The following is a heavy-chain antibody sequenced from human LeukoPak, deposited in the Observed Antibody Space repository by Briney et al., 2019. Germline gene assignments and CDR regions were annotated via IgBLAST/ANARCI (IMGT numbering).Heavy chain of an antibody. J-gene: IGHJ4*02. CDR3: ARNMYTSGWYRLGY. D-gene: IGHD6-19*01. CDR1: GFTFSSYS. Sequence: GGSLRLSCAASGFTFSSYSMNWVRQAPGKGLEWVSYISYSSSIIYYADSVKGQFTISRDNAKNSLYLQMNSLRADDTAVYYCARNMYTSGWYRLGYWGQGTLVTVSS. CDR2: ISYSSSII. V-gene: IGHV3-48*01.